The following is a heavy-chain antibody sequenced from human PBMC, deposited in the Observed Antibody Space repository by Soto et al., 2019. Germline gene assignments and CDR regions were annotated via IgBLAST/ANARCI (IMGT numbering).Heavy chain of an antibody. V-gene: IGHV5-51*01. J-gene: IGHJ6*02. D-gene: IGHD6-13*01. Sequence: GESLKISCKGSGYSFTNYWIGWVCQMPGKGLGWMGIIYPGDSDTRYSPSFQGQVTISADKSISTASLQWSSLKASDTAMYYCARTSAAGKYYYGMDVWGQGTTVTSP. CDR3: ARTSAAGKYYYGMDV. CDR2: IYPGDSDT. CDR1: GYSFTNYW.